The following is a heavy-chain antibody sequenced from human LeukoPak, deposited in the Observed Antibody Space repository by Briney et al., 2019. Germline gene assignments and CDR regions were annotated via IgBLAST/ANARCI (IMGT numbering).Heavy chain of an antibody. CDR2: ISTSGATI. J-gene: IGHJ4*02. V-gene: IGHV3-48*01. CDR3: AREGPYSSSND. D-gene: IGHD6-6*01. Sequence: GGSLRLSCGASGFTFSSYSMNWVRQAPGEGLEWVSFISTSGATIYYADSVKGRFTISRDNAKNSLYLQMSSLRAEDTAVYYCAREGPYSSSNDWGRGTLVTVSS. CDR1: GFTFSSYS.